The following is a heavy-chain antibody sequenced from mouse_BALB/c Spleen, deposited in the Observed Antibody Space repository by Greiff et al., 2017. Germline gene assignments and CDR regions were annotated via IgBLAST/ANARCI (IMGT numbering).Heavy chain of an antibody. D-gene: IGHD1-1*01. CDR2: ISSGSSTI. Sequence: EVQVVESGGGLVQPGGSRKLSCAASGFTFSSFGMHWVRQAPEKGLEWVAYISSGSSTIYYADTVKGRFTISRDNPKNTLFLQMTSLRSEDTAMYYCARHYYGSRGYAMDYWGQGTSVTVSS. V-gene: IGHV5-17*02. J-gene: IGHJ4*01. CDR1: GFTFSSFG. CDR3: ARHYYGSRGYAMDY.